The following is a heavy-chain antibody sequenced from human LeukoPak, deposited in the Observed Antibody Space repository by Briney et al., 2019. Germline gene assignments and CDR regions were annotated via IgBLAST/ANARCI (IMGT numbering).Heavy chain of an antibody. CDR2: ISAYNGNT. Sequence: ASVKVSCTASGYTFTSYGISWVRQAPGQGREWMGWISAYNGNTNYAQKLQGRVTMTTDTSTSTAYMELRSLRSDDTAVYYCARKWTEVVPAATHLNWFDHWGQGTLVTVSS. CDR1: GYTFTSYG. J-gene: IGHJ5*02. V-gene: IGHV1-18*01. D-gene: IGHD2-2*01. CDR3: ARKWTEVVPAATHLNWFDH.